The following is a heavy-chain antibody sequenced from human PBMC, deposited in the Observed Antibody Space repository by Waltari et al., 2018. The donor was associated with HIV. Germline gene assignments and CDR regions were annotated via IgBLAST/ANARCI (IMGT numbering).Heavy chain of an antibody. J-gene: IGHJ4*02. CDR3: SSDIGT. CDR1: GYTFTAYY. V-gene: IGHV1-69-2*01. Sequence: EVLLAQSGSEVVKPGASVEISCKVSGYTFTAYYMHWIKQSPGKRRGWVGLIGPQDGERRYGEKFQHGVVITADPSKNTISRRLTRVTSDDTAIYYCSSDIGTWGQGTQVSVSS. CDR2: IGPQDGER. D-gene: IGHD3-10*01.